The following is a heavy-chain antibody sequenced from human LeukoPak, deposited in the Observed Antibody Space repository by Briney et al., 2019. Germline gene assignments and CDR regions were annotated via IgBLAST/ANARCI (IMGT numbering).Heavy chain of an antibody. CDR2: IYRGGST. CDR3: ARMYSSSWSVDY. CDR1: GFTVSSNY. V-gene: IGHV3-53*01. Sequence: PGGSLRLSCAASGFTVSSNYMSWVRQAPGKGLEWVSVIYRGGSTYYADSVKGRFTISRDNSKNTLYLQMNSLRAEDTAVYYCARMYSSSWSVDYWGQGTLVTVSS. D-gene: IGHD6-13*01. J-gene: IGHJ4*02.